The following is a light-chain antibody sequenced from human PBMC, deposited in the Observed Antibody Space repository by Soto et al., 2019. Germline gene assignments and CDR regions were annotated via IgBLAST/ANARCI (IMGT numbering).Light chain of an antibody. Sequence: PGERATVSCRASQSVSRSNLAWYQHKPGQAPRLLIYGTSNRATGIPDRFTGSGSGTDLTLTISSLEPEDFAVYYCQQYGSSGTFGQGTKVDIK. J-gene: IGKJ1*01. CDR1: QSVSRSN. V-gene: IGKV3-20*01. CDR3: QQYGSSGT. CDR2: GTS.